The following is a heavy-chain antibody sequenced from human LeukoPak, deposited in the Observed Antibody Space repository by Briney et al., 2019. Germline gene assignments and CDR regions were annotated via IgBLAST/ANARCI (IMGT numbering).Heavy chain of an antibody. CDR3: ARDRGWLQSDPYWDVDL. V-gene: IGHV3-64*01. D-gene: IGHD5-24*01. J-gene: IGHJ2*01. CDR1: GFTFSSYA. Sequence: GGSLSLSCAASGFTFSSYAMHWVRQAPGKGGEYVSANSSDGGSTYYANSVKGRFTISRDNSKNTLYLQMGSLRAEDMAVYYCARDRGWLQSDPYWDVDLWGRGTMVTVSS. CDR2: NSSDGGST.